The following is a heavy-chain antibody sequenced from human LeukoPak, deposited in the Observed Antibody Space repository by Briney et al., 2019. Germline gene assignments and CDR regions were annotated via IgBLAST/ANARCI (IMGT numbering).Heavy chain of an antibody. J-gene: IGHJ4*02. V-gene: IGHV3-23*01. CDR2: ISGSGGST. CDR3: AKWGCSGGSCYPFDY. CDR1: DFTFSNYA. Sequence: GGSLRLSCAASDFTFSNYAMSWVRQAPGKGLEWVSGISGSGGSTYYADSVKGRFTISRDNSKNTLYLQMNSLRAEDTAVYYCAKWGCSGGSCYPFDYWGQGTLVTVSS. D-gene: IGHD2-15*01.